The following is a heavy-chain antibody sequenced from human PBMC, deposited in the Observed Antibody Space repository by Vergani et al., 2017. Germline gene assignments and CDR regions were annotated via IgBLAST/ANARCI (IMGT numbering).Heavy chain of an antibody. CDR2: ISRDGGST. D-gene: IGHD3-22*01. V-gene: IGHV3-23*01. J-gene: IGHJ4*02. Sequence: EVQLLESGGGLVQPGGSLRLSCAVSGFTFSTYAMTWVRQAPGKGLEWVSTISRDGGSTYYADSVKGRFTISRDNSKNTLSLQMNSLTAEDAAIYYCPGPQGTSAYYYGGFDYWDQRILVTVSS. CDR1: GFTFSTYA. CDR3: PGPQGTSAYYYGGFDY.